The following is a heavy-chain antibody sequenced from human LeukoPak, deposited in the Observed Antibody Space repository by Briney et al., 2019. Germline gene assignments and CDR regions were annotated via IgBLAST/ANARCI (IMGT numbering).Heavy chain of an antibody. J-gene: IGHJ4*02. CDR2: MNPNSGNT. D-gene: IGHD4-17*01. CDR1: GYTFTSYD. V-gene: IGHV1-8*01. Sequence: ASVKVSCKASGYTFTSYDINWVRQATGQGLEWMGWMNPNSGNTGYAQKFQGRVTMTRNTSISTAYMALSSLRSEDTAVYYCARSAGGYGDYDEVPFDYWGQGTLVTVSS. CDR3: ARSAGGYGDYDEVPFDY.